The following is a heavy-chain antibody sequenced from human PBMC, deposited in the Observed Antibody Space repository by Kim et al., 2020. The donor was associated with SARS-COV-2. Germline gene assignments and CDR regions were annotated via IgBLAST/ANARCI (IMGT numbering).Heavy chain of an antibody. Sequence: GGSLRLSCAVSGFTFSSYAMHWVRQAPGKGLEWVAVISDSGDSTYYSDSVKGRFTVSRDNSKNTLYVQMNSLRAEDTALYYCAKDKYLRSRPSLVPRRAGYNGMDIWGQGTTVTVSS. CDR2: ISDSGDST. V-gene: IGHV3-23*01. D-gene: IGHD6-13*01. J-gene: IGHJ6*02. CDR1: GFTFSSYA. CDR3: AKDKYLRSRPSLVPRRAGYNGMDI.